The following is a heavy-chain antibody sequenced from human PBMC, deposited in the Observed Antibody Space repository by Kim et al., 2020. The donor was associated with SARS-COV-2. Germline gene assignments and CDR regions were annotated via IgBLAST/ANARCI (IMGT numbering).Heavy chain of an antibody. J-gene: IGHJ4*02. Sequence: YNPSLKSRVTISVDTSKNEFSLRLSSVTAADTAIYYCAGHITSDVWYYFDFWGQGALVTVSS. D-gene: IGHD2-2*01. CDR3: AGHITSDVWYYFDF. V-gene: IGHV4-59*08.